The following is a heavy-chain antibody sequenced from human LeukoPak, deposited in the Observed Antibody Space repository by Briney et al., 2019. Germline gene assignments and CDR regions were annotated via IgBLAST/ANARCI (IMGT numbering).Heavy chain of an antibody. J-gene: IGHJ4*02. D-gene: IGHD3-22*01. CDR3: AKVPKYDSSGYSPFDY. CDR1: GFTFSSYW. Sequence: GGSLRLSCAASGFTFSSYWMHWVRQAPGKGLVWVSRINSDGSSTSYADSVKGRLTISRDNSKNTLYLQMNSLRAEDTAVYYCAKVPKYDSSGYSPFDYWGQGTLVTVSS. CDR2: INSDGSST. V-gene: IGHV3-74*01.